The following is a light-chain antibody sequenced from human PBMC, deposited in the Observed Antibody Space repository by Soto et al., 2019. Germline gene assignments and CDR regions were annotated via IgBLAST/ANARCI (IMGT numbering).Light chain of an antibody. CDR2: DTS. CDR3: QQHSNWPLT. CDR1: QAVRNN. J-gene: IGKJ4*01. Sequence: EIVLTQSPATLSLSPVERATLSCMASQAVRNNLAWYQQRPGQVPRLLIYDTSSRATGIPARFSGSGSGTDFTLTISSLEPEDFAVYYCQQHSNWPLTFGGGTKVDI. V-gene: IGKV3-11*01.